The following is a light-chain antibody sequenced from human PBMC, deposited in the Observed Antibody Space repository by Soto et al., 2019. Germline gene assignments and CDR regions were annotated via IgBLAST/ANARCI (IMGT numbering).Light chain of an antibody. J-gene: IGKJ3*01. CDR2: AAS. CDR1: QSISSY. Sequence: DIQMTQSPSSLSASVGDRVTITCRASQSISSYLNWYRQKPGKAPELLIYAASSLQSGVTSRFSGSGSGTDFTLTISSLQPEDFATYYCQQRYSIPPSFGPGTKVDIK. V-gene: IGKV1-39*01. CDR3: QQRYSIPPS.